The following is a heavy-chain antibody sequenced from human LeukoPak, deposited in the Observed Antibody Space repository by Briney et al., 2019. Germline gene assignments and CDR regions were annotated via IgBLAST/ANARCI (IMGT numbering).Heavy chain of an antibody. CDR1: GFTFSSYA. Sequence: GGSLRLSCAASGFTFSSYAMSWVRQAPGKGLEWVSAISGSGGSTYYADSVKGRFTISRDNSKNTLYLQMNSLRAEDTAVYYCAKDGERLLWFGELGSNKYYFDYWGQGTLVTVSS. D-gene: IGHD3-10*01. J-gene: IGHJ4*02. V-gene: IGHV3-23*01. CDR3: AKDGERLLWFGELGSNKYYFDY. CDR2: ISGSGGST.